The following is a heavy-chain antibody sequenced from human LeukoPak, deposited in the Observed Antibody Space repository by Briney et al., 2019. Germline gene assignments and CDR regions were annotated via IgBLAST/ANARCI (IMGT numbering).Heavy chain of an antibody. CDR1: GYSFASYW. CDR3: ARVASSSWYDLDY. Sequence: GESLKISCKGSGYSFASYWIGWVRQMPGKGLEWMGIIDPHDSDTRYGPSFQGQVTISGDKSISTAYLQWSSLKASDTAMYYCARVASSSWYDLDYWGQGTLVTVSS. D-gene: IGHD6-13*01. V-gene: IGHV5-51*01. J-gene: IGHJ4*02. CDR2: IDPHDSDT.